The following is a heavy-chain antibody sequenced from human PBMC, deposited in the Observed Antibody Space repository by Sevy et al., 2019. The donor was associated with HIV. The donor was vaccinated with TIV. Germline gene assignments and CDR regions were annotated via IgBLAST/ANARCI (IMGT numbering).Heavy chain of an antibody. Sequence: GGSLRLSCVGSGFIFDDYGMHWVRQAPGKGLEWVALISHDGGKKDYADSVMGRFTISRDNFKNTLYLQMNTLRRDETAAYFCTKDPPVYGDFPYGMDVWGQGTTVTVSS. CDR3: TKDPPVYGDFPYGMDV. CDR2: ISHDGGKK. J-gene: IGHJ6*02. D-gene: IGHD4-17*01. CDR1: GFIFDDYG. V-gene: IGHV3-30*18.